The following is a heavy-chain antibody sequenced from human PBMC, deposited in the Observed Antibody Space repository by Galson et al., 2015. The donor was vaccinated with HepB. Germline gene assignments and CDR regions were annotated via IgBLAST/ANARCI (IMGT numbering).Heavy chain of an antibody. CDR1: GYTCSSYS. CDR3: ARGALVAVVDATQNNWFDP. Sequence: SVKVSCKASGYTCSSYSITWVRQAPGQGLEWMGWINAYSRNTNYARQLQGRVTMTTDTSTSTAYMELRSLRSDDTAVYYCARGALVAVVDATQNNWFDPWGQGTLVTVSS. CDR2: INAYSRNT. D-gene: IGHD2-15*01. V-gene: IGHV1-18*01. J-gene: IGHJ5*02.